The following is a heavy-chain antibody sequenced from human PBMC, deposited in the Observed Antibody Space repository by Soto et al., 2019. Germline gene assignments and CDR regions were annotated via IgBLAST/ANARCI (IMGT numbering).Heavy chain of an antibody. J-gene: IGHJ6*02. D-gene: IGHD2-8*01. CDR1: GFTFSSYA. V-gene: IGHV3-23*01. CDR2: ISGSGDTT. Sequence: GGSLRLSCAVSGFTFSSYAMSWVRQAPGKGLECVSGISGSGDTTYYADSVKGRFTISRDNSKNTLYLQMNSLRAEDTAVYYCAKPSLINYYYYGMDVWGQGTTVTVSS. CDR3: AKPSLINYYYYGMDV.